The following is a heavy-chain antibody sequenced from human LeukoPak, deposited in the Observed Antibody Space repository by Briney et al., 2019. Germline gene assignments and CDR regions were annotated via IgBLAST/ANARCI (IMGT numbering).Heavy chain of an antibody. CDR2: IYYSGST. D-gene: IGHD2-2*02. V-gene: IGHV4-59*12. Sequence: PSETLSLTCTVSGGSISSYYWSWLRQPPGKGLEWIGYIYYSGSTNYNPSLKSRVTISVDKSKNQFSLKLSSVTAADTAVYYCASSILVPAAIRAFDIWGRGTMVTVSS. CDR1: GGSISSYY. CDR3: ASSILVPAAIRAFDI. J-gene: IGHJ3*02.